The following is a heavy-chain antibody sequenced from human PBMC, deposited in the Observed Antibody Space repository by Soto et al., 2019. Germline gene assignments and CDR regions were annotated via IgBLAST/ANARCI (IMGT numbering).Heavy chain of an antibody. CDR3: AHSLGYYGPNYGMDV. D-gene: IGHD3-10*01. CDR2: IYWNDDK. V-gene: IGHV2-5*01. CDR1: GFSLSTSAVG. J-gene: IGHJ6*02. Sequence: GSGPTLVNPTQTLTLTCTFSGFSLSTSAVGVGWIRQSPGKALEWLAIIYWNDDKRFSPSLKSRLTITKDTSKNQVVLTMTNMDPVDTATYYCAHSLGYYGPNYGMDVWGQGTTVTVSS.